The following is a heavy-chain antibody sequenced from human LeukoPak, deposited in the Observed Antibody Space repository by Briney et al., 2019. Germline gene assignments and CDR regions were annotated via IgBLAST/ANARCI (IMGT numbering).Heavy chain of an antibody. CDR2: VGGTDGRT. CDR3: ARGADY. CDR1: GFTFSTYN. V-gene: IGHV3-23*01. Sequence: GGSLRLSCAASGFTFSTYNMNWVRQAPGKGLEWVSAVGGTDGRTYYAAFVKGRFTIYRDNSKNTLYLQMNSLRAEDTAVYYCARGADYWGQGTLVTVSS. J-gene: IGHJ4*02.